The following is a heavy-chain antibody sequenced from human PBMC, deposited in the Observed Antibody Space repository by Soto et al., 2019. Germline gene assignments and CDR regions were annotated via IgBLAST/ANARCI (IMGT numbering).Heavy chain of an antibody. CDR3: ARDGTLLDSSGYYYLY. V-gene: IGHV1-69*01. J-gene: IGHJ4*02. CDR1: GGAFSSSA. D-gene: IGHD3-22*01. Sequence: QVQLVQSGAEVKKPGSSVKVSCKTSGGAFSSSAISWVRQAPGQGLEWMGGIIPIFGTANYAQKFQGRVTTTADESTRTAYMELSSLRSEDTAVYYCARDGTLLDSSGYYYLYWGQGTLVTVSS. CDR2: IIPIFGTA.